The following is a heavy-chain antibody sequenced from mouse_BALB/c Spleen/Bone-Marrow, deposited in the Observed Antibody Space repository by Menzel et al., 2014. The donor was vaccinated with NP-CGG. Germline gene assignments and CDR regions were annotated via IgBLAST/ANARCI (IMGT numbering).Heavy chain of an antibody. CDR1: GFSLTSYG. V-gene: IGHV2-4-1*01. CDR2: IWSGGST. Sequence: QVQLKESGPGLVQPSQSLSITCTVSGFSLTSYGVHWVRQSPGKGLEWLGVIWSGGSTDYNAAFISRLSISKDNSKSXVFFKMNSLQADDTAIYYCARNMGSYYGYLAYWGQGTLVTVSA. D-gene: IGHD1-2*01. J-gene: IGHJ3*01. CDR3: ARNMGSYYGYLAY.